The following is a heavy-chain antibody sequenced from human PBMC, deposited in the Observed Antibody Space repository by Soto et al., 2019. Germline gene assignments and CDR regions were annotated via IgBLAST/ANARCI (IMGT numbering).Heavy chain of an antibody. D-gene: IGHD4-17*01. J-gene: IGHJ6*02. Sequence: QVQLVQSGAEVKKPGASVKVSCKASGYTFTSYAMHWVRQAPGQRLEWMGWINAGNGNTKYSQKFQGRVTITRDTSASTAYMELSSLRSEDTAVYYCARDFKATVKASLWGYYGMDVWGQGTTVTVSS. CDR1: GYTFTSYA. CDR3: ARDFKATVKASLWGYYGMDV. CDR2: INAGNGNT. V-gene: IGHV1-3*01.